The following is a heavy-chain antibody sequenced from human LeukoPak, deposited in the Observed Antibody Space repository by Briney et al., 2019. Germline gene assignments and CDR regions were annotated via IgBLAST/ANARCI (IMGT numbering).Heavy chain of an antibody. D-gene: IGHD1-14*01. CDR3: ARDLAGIGD. CDR2: IYYSGSA. CDR1: GGSISRGGYY. V-gene: IGHV4-31*03. J-gene: IGHJ4*02. Sequence: SETLSLTCTVSGGSISRGGYYWSWIRQHPGKGLEWIGYIYYSGSAYYNPSLKSRVTVSVDTSKNQFSLKLNSVTAADTAVYYCARDLAGIGDWGQGTLVTVSS.